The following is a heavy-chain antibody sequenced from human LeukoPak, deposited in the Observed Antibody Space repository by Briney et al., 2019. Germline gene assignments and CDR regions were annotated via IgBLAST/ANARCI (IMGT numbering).Heavy chain of an antibody. CDR2: IYYSGST. Sequence: SETLSLTCTRTGGSISPYYWSWIRQPPGKGLEWIGYIYYSGSTNYNPSLKSRVTISVDTSKNQFSLKLSSVTAADTAVYYCVRAGTTPTRSRYYFDYWGQGTLVTVSS. CDR3: VRAGTTPTRSRYYFDY. D-gene: IGHD6-13*01. V-gene: IGHV4-59*01. J-gene: IGHJ4*02. CDR1: GGSISPYY.